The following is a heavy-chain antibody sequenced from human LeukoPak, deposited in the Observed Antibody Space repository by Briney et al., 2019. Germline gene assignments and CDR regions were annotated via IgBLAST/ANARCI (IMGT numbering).Heavy chain of an antibody. CDR1: GFTFSHYG. Sequence: GGTLRLSCAASGFTFSHYGMTWVRQAPGKGLEWVSAISGSGGSTYYADSVKGRFTISRDNSKNTVFLQMNSLRAEDTAVYYCAKVAGNSYGYWYFDYWGQGTLVTVSS. D-gene: IGHD5-18*01. V-gene: IGHV3-23*01. J-gene: IGHJ4*02. CDR2: ISGSGGST. CDR3: AKVAGNSYGYWYFDY.